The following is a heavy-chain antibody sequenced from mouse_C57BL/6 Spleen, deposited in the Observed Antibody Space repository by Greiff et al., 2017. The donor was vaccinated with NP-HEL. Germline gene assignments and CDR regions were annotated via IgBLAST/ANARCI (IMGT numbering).Heavy chain of an antibody. J-gene: IGHJ4*01. Sequence: QVQLQQSGAELVKPGASVKLSCKASGYTLTEYTIHWVKQRPGPGLEWIGRFYTGSGSIKYNEKFKDNATLHDDKPSSTVYIELSRLTSEYSAVYFCARHGPPIYYDDCDAMDYWGQGTSVTVSS. CDR1: GYTLTEYT. D-gene: IGHD2-4*01. CDR2: FYTGSGSI. CDR3: ARHGPPIYYDDCDAMDY. V-gene: IGHV1-62-2*01.